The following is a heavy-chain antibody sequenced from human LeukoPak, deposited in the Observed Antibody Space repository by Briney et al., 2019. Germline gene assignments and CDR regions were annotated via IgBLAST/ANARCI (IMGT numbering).Heavy chain of an antibody. J-gene: IGHJ4*02. CDR2: ISSKAEDYAT. CDR3: AREGLGTVGKAGTFDY. V-gene: IGHV3-73*01. CDR1: GFTFSCST. D-gene: IGHD6-13*01. Sequence: SGGSLRLSCAACGFTFSCSTMHWVRQTPGEGLEWVGRISSKAEDYATAYAASVKGRFTISRDNSKNTAYLQLNSLKIEDPAVYYCAREGLGTVGKAGTFDYWGQGTLVTVSS.